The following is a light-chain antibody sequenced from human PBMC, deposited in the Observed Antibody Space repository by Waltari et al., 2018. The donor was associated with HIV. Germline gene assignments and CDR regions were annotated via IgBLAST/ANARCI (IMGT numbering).Light chain of an antibody. V-gene: IGLV3-1*01. CDR1: KLADKR. J-gene: IGLJ2*01. CDR2: QDN. CDR3: QAWDSGTVL. Sequence: ELTQPASVSVSLGQTVSITCSGHKLADKRASWYQQKAGQSPVLVMYQDNKRPSGLPERFSGSNFGNTATLNSSGTQAMDDVDYYWQAWDSGTVLFGGGTELTVL.